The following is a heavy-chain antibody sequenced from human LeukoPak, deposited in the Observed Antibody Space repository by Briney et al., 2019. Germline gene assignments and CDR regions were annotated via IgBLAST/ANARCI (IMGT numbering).Heavy chain of an antibody. CDR3: VRRAGGFHY. CDR1: GSRFTSYW. D-gene: IGHD3-10*01. Sequence: GASLQISYQGSGSRFTSYWIGWVRQLPGKGLEWMGIIYPGDSDTRYSSSFQGQVTISADKSISTAYLQWSSLKASDTAMYLCVRRAGGFHYWGQGTLVTVSS. J-gene: IGHJ4*02. V-gene: IGHV5-51*01. CDR2: IYPGDSDT.